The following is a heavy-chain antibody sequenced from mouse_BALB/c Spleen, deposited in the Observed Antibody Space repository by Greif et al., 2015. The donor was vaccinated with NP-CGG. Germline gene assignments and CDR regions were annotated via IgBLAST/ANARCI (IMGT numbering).Heavy chain of an antibody. V-gene: IGHV1-67*01. CDR3: AGKGGYDAMDY. CDR1: GYTFTDYA. Sequence: QVQLKQSGPELVRPGVSVKISCKGSGYTFTDYAMHWVKQSHAKSLEWIGIISTYYNNTNYNQKFKGKATMTVDKSSSAAYMELARLTSEDAAIYCCAGKGGYDAMDYWGQGTSVTVSS. CDR2: ISTYYNNT. D-gene: IGHD2-14*01. J-gene: IGHJ4*01.